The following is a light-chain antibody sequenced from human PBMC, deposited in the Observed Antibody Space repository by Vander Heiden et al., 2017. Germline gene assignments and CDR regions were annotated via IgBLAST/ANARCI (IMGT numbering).Light chain of an antibody. V-gene: IGLV3-21*02. Sequence: SYVLTQPPSVSVAPGQTARITCGGNNIGSKSVHWYQQKPGQAPVLVVYAESDRPSGIPERFSGSNSGNTATLTISRVEAGDEADYSCQVWDSSSDHVVFGGGTKLTVL. J-gene: IGLJ2*01. CDR1: NIGSKS. CDR2: AES. CDR3: QVWDSSSDHVV.